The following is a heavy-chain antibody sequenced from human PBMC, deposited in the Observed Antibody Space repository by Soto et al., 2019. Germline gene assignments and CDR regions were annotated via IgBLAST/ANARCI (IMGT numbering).Heavy chain of an antibody. D-gene: IGHD3-22*01. V-gene: IGHV1-69*13. CDR3: ARSVYYYDSSGPLSN. CDR1: GGTFSSYA. Sequence: GASVKVSCKASGGTFSSYAISWVRQAPGQGLEWTGGIIPIFGTANYAQKFQGRVTITADESTSTAYMELSSLRSEDTAVYYCARSVYYYDSSGPLSNWGQGTLVTVSS. CDR2: IIPIFGTA. J-gene: IGHJ4*02.